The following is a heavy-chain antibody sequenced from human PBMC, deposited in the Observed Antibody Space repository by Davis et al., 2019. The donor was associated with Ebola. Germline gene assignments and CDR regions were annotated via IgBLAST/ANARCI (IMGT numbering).Heavy chain of an antibody. Sequence: HTGGSLRLSCVVSGLTFSKYSMHWVRQASGKGLVWVSRVSREGNSTAYADSVKGRFTISRDNAKNTLYLQMNSLRVEDTAVYYCARDHSDDLFYYYYMDVWGKGTTVTVSS. CDR1: GLTFSKYS. CDR3: ARDHSDDLFYYYYMDV. V-gene: IGHV3-74*03. D-gene: IGHD2-21*01. J-gene: IGHJ6*03. CDR2: VSREGNST.